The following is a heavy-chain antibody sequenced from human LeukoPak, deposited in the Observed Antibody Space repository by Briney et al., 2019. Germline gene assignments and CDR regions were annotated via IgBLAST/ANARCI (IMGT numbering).Heavy chain of an antibody. J-gene: IGHJ4*02. D-gene: IGHD5-18*01. Sequence: GGSLRLSCAASGFTFSSYGMHWVRQAPGKGLEWVAVIWYDGSNKYYADSVKGRFTISGDNSKNTLYLQMNSLRAEDTAVYYCARAIQLWTSIDYWGQGTLVTVSS. V-gene: IGHV3-33*01. CDR1: GFTFSSYG. CDR3: ARAIQLWTSIDY. CDR2: IWYDGSNK.